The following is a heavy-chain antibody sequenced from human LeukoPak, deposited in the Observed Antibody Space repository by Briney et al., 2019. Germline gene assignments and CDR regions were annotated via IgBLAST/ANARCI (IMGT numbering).Heavy chain of an antibody. CDR2: IYPGDSHS. D-gene: IGHD2-21*02. J-gene: IGHJ4*02. Sequence: GESLKISCKGSGYSFTSYWIGWVRQMPGKGLQWMGIIYPGDSHSTYTPSFQGQVTISADKSISTAYLQWSSLKASDGAMYYCARTSVTATYFDNWGQGTLVTVSS. CDR1: GYSFTSYW. CDR3: ARTSVTATYFDN. V-gene: IGHV5-51*01.